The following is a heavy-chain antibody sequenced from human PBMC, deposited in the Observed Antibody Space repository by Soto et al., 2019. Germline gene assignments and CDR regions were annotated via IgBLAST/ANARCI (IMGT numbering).Heavy chain of an antibody. CDR3: AKKGLGSLATYCTTGDCHYAFDV. J-gene: IGHJ3*01. V-gene: IGHV3-23*01. CDR2: ISGGGDGT. D-gene: IGHD2-8*01. Sequence: EVQLLESGGGLVRPGGSLRLSCAASGFTFYNYAMNWVRQAPGKGLEWVSTISGGGDGTYYADSVKGRFTISRDNSRNTVYLQMNSLRAEVTAVYYCAKKGLGSLATYCTTGDCHYAFDVWGQGTLVTVSS. CDR1: GFTFYNYA.